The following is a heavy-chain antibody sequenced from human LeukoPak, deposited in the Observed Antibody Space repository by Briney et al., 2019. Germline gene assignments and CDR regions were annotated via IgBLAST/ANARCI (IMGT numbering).Heavy chain of an antibody. D-gene: IGHD3-22*01. CDR2: ISSSGSTI. V-gene: IGHV3-48*03. CDR1: GFTFISYE. Sequence: PGGSLRLSCAVSGFTFISYEMNWVRQAPGKGLEWVSYISSSGSTIYYADSVKGRFTISRDNAKNSLYLQMNSLRAEDTAVYYCARVDDNSGYYSDYWGQGTLVTVSS. CDR3: ARVDDNSGYYSDY. J-gene: IGHJ4*02.